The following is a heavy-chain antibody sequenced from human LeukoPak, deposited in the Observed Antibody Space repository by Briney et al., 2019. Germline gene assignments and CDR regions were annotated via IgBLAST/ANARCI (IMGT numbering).Heavy chain of an antibody. D-gene: IGHD3-22*01. V-gene: IGHV4-4*07. CDR2: IYTSGST. J-gene: IGHJ3*02. CDR1: GGSISSYY. Sequence: SETLSLTCTVSGGSISSYYWSWIRQPAGKGLEWIGRIYTSGSTNYNPSLKSRVTMSVDTSKNQFSLKLSSVTAADTAVYYCARVLYYYDSSGYYAFDIWGQGTMVTVSS. CDR3: ARVLYYYDSSGYYAFDI.